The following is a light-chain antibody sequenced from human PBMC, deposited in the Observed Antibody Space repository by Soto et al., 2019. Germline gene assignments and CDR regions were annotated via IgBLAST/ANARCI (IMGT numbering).Light chain of an antibody. CDR3: QQRSNWPRT. V-gene: IGKV3-11*01. CDR2: DAS. J-gene: IGKJ3*01. CDR1: QSVSSY. Sequence: IVLTQSPATLSLSPGERATLSCRASQSVSSYLAWYQQKPGQAPRLLIYDASNRATGIPARFSGSGSGTDFPLTISSLEPEDFAVYYCQQRSNWPRTFGPGTKVHIK.